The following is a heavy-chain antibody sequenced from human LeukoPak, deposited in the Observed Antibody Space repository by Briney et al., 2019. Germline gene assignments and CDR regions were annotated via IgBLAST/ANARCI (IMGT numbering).Heavy chain of an antibody. J-gene: IGHJ3*01. V-gene: IGHV3-7*01. CDR3: ARDEAGELYRDDAFV. CDR2: IKQDGSEK. Sequence: GGSLRLSCAASGFTFDDYGMSWVRQAPGKGLEWVANIKQDGSEKYYVGSVKGRFTISRDNSKNSLYLQMNSLRAEDTAMYDCARDEAGELYRDDAFVWGRGTMVTVSS. D-gene: IGHD1-26*01. CDR1: GFTFDDYG.